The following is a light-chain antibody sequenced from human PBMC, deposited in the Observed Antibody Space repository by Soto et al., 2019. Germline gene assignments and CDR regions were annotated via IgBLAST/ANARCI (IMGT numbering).Light chain of an antibody. CDR3: CSYAGSFYYV. CDR1: SSDVGGYNY. J-gene: IGLJ1*01. CDR2: DVS. Sequence: HSVRTHPLSVSGSPGHSVTISCTGTSSDVGGYNYVSWYQQHPGKAPKLMIYDVSKRPSGVPDRFSGSKSGNTASLTISGLQAEDEADYYCCSYAGSFYYVFGPGTKVTVL. V-gene: IGLV2-11*01.